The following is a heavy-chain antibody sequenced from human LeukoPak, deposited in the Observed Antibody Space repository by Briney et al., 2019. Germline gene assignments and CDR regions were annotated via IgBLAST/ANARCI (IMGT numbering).Heavy chain of an antibody. CDR1: GGSFSGYY. CDR2: INHSGST. Sequence: PSETLSLTCAVYGGSFSGYYWSWIRQPPGKGLEWIGEINHSGSTNYNPSLKSRVTISVDTSKNQFSLKLSSVTAADTAVYYCKSRNYYYYYGMDVWGQGTTVTVSS. CDR3: KSRNYYYYYGMDV. V-gene: IGHV4-34*01. J-gene: IGHJ6*02.